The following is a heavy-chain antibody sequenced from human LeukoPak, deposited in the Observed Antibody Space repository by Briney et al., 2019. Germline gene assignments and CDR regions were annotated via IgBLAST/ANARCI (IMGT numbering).Heavy chain of an antibody. Sequence: ASVKVSCKASGYTFTSYGISWVRQAPGQGLEWKGWISAYNGNTNYAQKLQGRVTMTTDTSTSTAYMELRSLRSDNTAVYYCARGLAGYSSGWYLFNYYGMDVWGQGTTVTVSS. J-gene: IGHJ6*02. CDR1: GYTFTSYG. CDR2: ISAYNGNT. CDR3: ARGLAGYSSGWYLFNYYGMDV. D-gene: IGHD6-19*01. V-gene: IGHV1-18*01.